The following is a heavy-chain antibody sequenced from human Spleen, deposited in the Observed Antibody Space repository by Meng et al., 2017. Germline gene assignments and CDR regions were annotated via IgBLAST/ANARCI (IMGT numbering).Heavy chain of an antibody. J-gene: IGHJ5*02. CDR2: INTNTGNP. Sequence: QVQLVQSGAEVKKPGASVKVSCKASGYTFNSYDINGVRQATGQGLEWMGWINTNTGNPTYAQGFAGRFVFSLDTSVSTAYLQISSLKAEDTAVYYCARETWSGVKYFDPWGQGTLVTVSS. D-gene: IGHD2-15*01. CDR1: GYTFNSYD. V-gene: IGHV7-4-1*02. CDR3: ARETWSGVKYFDP.